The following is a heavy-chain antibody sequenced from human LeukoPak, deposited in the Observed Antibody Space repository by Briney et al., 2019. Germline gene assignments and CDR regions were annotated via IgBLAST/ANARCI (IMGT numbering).Heavy chain of an antibody. CDR3: ASLTIFGVALMDV. J-gene: IGHJ6*04. CDR1: GFTFSSYS. D-gene: IGHD3-3*01. CDR2: ISSSSSYI. V-gene: IGHV3-21*01. Sequence: PGGSLRLSCAASGFTFSSYSMNWVRQAPGKRLEWVSSISSSSSYIYYADSVKGRFTISRDNAKNSLYLQMNSLRAEDTAVYYCASLTIFGVALMDVWGKGTTVTVSS.